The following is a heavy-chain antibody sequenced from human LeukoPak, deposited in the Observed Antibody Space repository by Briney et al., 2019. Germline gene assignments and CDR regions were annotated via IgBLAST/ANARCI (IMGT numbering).Heavy chain of an antibody. D-gene: IGHD2-2*01. J-gene: IGHJ2*01. V-gene: IGHV4-4*07. CDR1: GGSISGYY. Sequence: SETLSLTCTVSGGSISGYYWSWIRQPAGKGLEWIGRIYTSGTSNYNPSLKSRVTMSVDTSKNQFSVKLSSVTAADTAMYYCVRSGGYCGSTTCHVEYFDLWGRGTLVTVSS. CDR2: IYTSGTS. CDR3: VRSGGYCGSTTCHVEYFDL.